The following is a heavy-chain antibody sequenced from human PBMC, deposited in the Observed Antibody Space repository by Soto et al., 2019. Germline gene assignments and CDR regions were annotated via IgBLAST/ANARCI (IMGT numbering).Heavy chain of an antibody. J-gene: IGHJ6*02. CDR3: ARAPRGYGMDV. CDR1: GDSVSSNSW. V-gene: IGHV4-4*02. CDR2: IHHSGST. Sequence: QVQLQESGPRLVKPSGTLSLTCTVSGDSVSSNSWWSWVRQPPGKGLEWIGEIHHSGSTNYNSSLTSRVSISIDKSKNQFSLNLYSVTAADAAVFYCARAPRGYGMDVWGQGTPVSVSS.